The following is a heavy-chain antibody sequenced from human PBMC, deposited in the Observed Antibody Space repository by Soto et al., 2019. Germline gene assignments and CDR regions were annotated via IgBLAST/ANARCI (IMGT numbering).Heavy chain of an antibody. CDR3: ARQRTTVVTQAYFDH. D-gene: IGHD2-21*02. V-gene: IGHV4-39*01. J-gene: IGHJ4*02. CDR2: IYYSGRT. CDR1: GESISSSSYY. Sequence: SETLSLTCIVSGESISSSSYYWGWIRQPPGKGLEWIGSIYYSGRTYYNPSFKSRVTISIDTSKNQFSLRLSSVTATDTAVYYCARQRTTVVTQAYFDHWGQGALVTVSS.